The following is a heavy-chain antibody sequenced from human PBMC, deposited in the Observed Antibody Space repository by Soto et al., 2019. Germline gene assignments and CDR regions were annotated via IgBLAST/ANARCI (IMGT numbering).Heavy chain of an antibody. CDR2: IWYDGGKK. J-gene: IGHJ4*02. V-gene: IGHV3-33*01. D-gene: IGHD6-19*01. CDR1: GFTLSTYG. CDR3: ARDGGSGIDY. Sequence: QVQLVESGGGVVQPGRSLRLSCAVSGFTLSTYGVHWFRQVPGKGLEWVAVIWYDGGKKDYADSVKGRFTISRDVSKNTLYLQLNSLTTDDTAVYYCARDGGSGIDYWGQGTLVTVSS.